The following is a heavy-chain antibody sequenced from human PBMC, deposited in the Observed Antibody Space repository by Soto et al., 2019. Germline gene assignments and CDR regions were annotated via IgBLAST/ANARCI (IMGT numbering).Heavy chain of an antibody. CDR2: IHASGNT. J-gene: IGHJ4*02. V-gene: IGHV4-39*02. CDR3: ARRHRDPFDY. CDR1: GDSITNINFY. Sequence: ASETLSLTCTVSGDSITNINFYWGWIRQPPGKGLEWIGSIHASGNTYYNPPLKSRATISADTSKNHFSLNLSSVTAADTALYYCARRHRDPFDYWGQGILVTVSS.